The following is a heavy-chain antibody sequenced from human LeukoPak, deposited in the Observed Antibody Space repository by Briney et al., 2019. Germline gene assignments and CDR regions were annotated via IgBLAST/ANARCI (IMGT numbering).Heavy chain of an antibody. CDR2: ISSTSSYI. D-gene: IGHD3-9*01. CDR1: GFTFSSY. V-gene: IGHV3-21*01. Sequence: GGSLRLSCAASGFTFSSYRNWVRQAPGKGLEWVSSISSTSSYIYYADSVKGRFTISRDNAKNSLYLQMNSLGADDTAVYYCARGQSRYFDWYLGFFDYWGQGTLVTVSS. CDR3: ARGQSRYFDWYLGFFDY. J-gene: IGHJ4*02.